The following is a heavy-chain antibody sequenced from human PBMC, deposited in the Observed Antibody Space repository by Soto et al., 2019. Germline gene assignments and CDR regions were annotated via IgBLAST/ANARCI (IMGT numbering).Heavy chain of an antibody. Sequence: GESLKISCKGSGYSFTSYWISWVRQMPGKGLEWMGRIDPNDSYTNYSPSFQGHVTISADKSISTAYLQWSSLKASDTAMYYCARSSVVITGYYYGMDVWGQGTTVTVSS. CDR1: GYSFTSYW. CDR2: IDPNDSYT. D-gene: IGHD3-22*01. J-gene: IGHJ6*02. CDR3: ARSSVVITGYYYGMDV. V-gene: IGHV5-10-1*01.